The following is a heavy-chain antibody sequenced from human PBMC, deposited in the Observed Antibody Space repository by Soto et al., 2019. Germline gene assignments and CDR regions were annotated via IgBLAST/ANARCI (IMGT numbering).Heavy chain of an antibody. Sequence: EVQLLESGGGLVQPGGSLRLSCAASGFTFSSYAVSWVRQAPGKGPEWISSISGSGSTIYYADSVKGRFTISRDNSKNTLYLQMSSLRAEDTAVYYCAKAHMVAATRHYFDYWGQGTLVTVSS. CDR2: ISGSGSTI. V-gene: IGHV3-23*01. CDR3: AKAHMVAATRHYFDY. J-gene: IGHJ4*02. CDR1: GFTFSSYA. D-gene: IGHD2-15*01.